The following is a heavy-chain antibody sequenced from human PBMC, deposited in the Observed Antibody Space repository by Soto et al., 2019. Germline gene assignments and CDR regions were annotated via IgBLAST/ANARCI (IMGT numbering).Heavy chain of an antibody. CDR2: INHSGST. J-gene: IGHJ5*02. CDR3: ARGRIKYSSGWYQNSPNWFDP. Sequence: PSETLSLTCAVYGGSFSGYYWSWIRQPPGKGLEWIGEINHSGSTNYNPSLKSRVTISVDTSKNQFSLKLSSVTAADTAVYYCARGRIKYSSGWYQNSPNWFDPRGQGTLVTVSS. CDR1: GGSFSGYY. D-gene: IGHD6-19*01. V-gene: IGHV4-34*01.